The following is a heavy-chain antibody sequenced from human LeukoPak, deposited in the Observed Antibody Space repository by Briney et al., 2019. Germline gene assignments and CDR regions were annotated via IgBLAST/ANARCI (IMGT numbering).Heavy chain of an antibody. CDR3: ARDQDIVVGYMDV. J-gene: IGHJ6*03. Sequence: SETLSLTCTVSGGSISSYYRSWIRQPPGQGLEWIGYIYYSGSTNYNPSLKSRVTISVDTSKNQFSLKLSAVTAADTAVYYCARDQDIVVGYMDVWGKGTTVTVSS. V-gene: IGHV4-59*01. D-gene: IGHD2-2*01. CDR1: GGSISSYY. CDR2: IYYSGST.